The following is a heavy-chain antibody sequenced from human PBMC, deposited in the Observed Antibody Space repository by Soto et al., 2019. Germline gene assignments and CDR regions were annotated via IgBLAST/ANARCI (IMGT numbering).Heavy chain of an antibody. CDR3: AKEGDYGECAGDTGFDS. V-gene: IGHV3-74*01. CDR1: GFTFFAYW. J-gene: IGHJ5*01. CDR2: INSDGSHT. D-gene: IGHD4-17*01. Sequence: EVQLVESGGGLVQPGGSLRLSCAASGFTFFAYWIHWVRQVPGKGLVWVSRINSDGSHTSYADSVRGRFTISRDNSKNPGYLQMNSLTAEATAVYYCAKEGDYGECAGDTGFDSWGQGSLVTVSS.